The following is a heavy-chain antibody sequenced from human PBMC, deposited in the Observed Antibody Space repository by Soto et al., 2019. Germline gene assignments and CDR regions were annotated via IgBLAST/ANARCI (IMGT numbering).Heavy chain of an antibody. D-gene: IGHD1-26*01. CDR2: VNWNGGST. J-gene: IGHJ4*02. CDR3: VRGSSLNFDY. Sequence: EVQLVESGGGVLRPGGSLRLSCAASGFTFDDYGMSWARQAPGKGLEWVSGVNWNGGSTGYADSVKGRFTISRDNAKNSLYLQMNSLRDEDTAFYYCVRGSSLNFDYWCKGTLVTVSS. V-gene: IGHV3-20*04. CDR1: GFTFDDYG.